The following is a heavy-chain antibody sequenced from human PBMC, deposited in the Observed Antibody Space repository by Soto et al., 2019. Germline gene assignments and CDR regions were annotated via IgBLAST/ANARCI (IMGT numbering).Heavy chain of an antibody. D-gene: IGHD4-17*01. V-gene: IGHV1-46*01. CDR1: GYNFMNYY. CDR2: INPNGAT. J-gene: IGHJ4*02. CDR3: ARELDPYYGGNSLSLDY. Sequence: GASVKVSCKASGYNFMNYYIHWVRQAPGQGLEWMGIINPNGATSYAQKFLDRIDMTSDMFTDTVYMDLSSLGSEDTAVYFCARELDPYYGGNSLSLDYWGQGTLVTV.